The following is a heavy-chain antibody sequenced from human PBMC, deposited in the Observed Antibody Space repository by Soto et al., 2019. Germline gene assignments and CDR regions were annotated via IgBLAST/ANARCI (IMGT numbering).Heavy chain of an antibody. CDR1: GGSISSGGYY. Sequence: PSETLSLTCTVSGGSISSGGYYWSWIRQNPGKGLEWIGYIYYSGSTYYNPSLKSRVTISVDTSKNQFSLKLSSVTAADTAVYYCARGGPLRYNYGMDVWGQGTTVTVSS. J-gene: IGHJ6*02. V-gene: IGHV4-31*02. CDR2: IYYSGST. CDR3: ARGGPLRYNYGMDV. D-gene: IGHD5-12*01.